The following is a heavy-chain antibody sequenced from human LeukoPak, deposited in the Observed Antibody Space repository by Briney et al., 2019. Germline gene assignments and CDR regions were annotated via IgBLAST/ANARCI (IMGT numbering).Heavy chain of an antibody. Sequence: SATLSLTCTVSNGSISPYYWSWIRQPPGKGLEWIGYIYHSGNTNYNPSLSSRVTISVDTSKNQFSLKLNSVTAADTAVYYCARGGDYGDLRYFDYWGQGTLVTVSS. D-gene: IGHD4-17*01. CDR3: ARGGDYGDLRYFDY. CDR1: NGSISPYY. V-gene: IGHV4-59*01. CDR2: IYHSGNT. J-gene: IGHJ4*02.